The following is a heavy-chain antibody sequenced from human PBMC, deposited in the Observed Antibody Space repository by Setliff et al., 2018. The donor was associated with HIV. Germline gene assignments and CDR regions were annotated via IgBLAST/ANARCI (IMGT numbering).Heavy chain of an antibody. CDR3: ARAGAAETSHFDY. CDR1: GYTFTDFG. V-gene: IGHV1-18*01. Sequence: ASVMVSCKVSGYTFTDFGITWVRQAPGQGLEWMGWIGAFNGNTHYPQNLQGRVTMTTDTSTRTAYMELRSLRSDDTAVYFCARAGAAETSHFDYWGQGTLVTVSS. D-gene: IGHD2-15*01. J-gene: IGHJ4*02. CDR2: IGAFNGNT.